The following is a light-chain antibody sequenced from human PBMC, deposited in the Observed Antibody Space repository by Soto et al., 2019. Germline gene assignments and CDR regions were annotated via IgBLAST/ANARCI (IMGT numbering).Light chain of an antibody. V-gene: IGLV2-8*01. CDR1: SSDVGGYNY. CDR2: EVT. CDR3: SSYATSGTNVI. J-gene: IGLJ2*01. Sequence: QSALTQSPSASGSPGQSVTISCIGTSSDVGGYNYVSWYQHHPGKAPKLIIYEVTKRPSGVPDRFSGSRSGTTASLTVSGLQAEDEADYYCSSYATSGTNVIFGGGTKVTVL.